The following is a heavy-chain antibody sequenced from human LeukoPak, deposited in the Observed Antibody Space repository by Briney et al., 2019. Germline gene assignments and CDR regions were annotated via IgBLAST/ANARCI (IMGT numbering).Heavy chain of an antibody. J-gene: IGHJ6*02. Sequence: SETLSLTCTVSGGSISSYYWSWIRQPPGKGLEWIGNIYYSGSTNYNPSLKSRVTISVDTSKNQFSLKLSSVTAADTAVYYCARATGAAKGYYYYGMDVWGQGTTVTVSS. CDR1: GGSISSYY. CDR3: ARATGAAKGYYYYGMDV. CDR2: IYYSGST. D-gene: IGHD6-25*01. V-gene: IGHV4-59*12.